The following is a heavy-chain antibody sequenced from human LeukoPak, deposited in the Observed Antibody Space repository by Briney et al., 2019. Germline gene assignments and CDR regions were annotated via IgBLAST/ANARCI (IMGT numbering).Heavy chain of an antibody. Sequence: PSETLSLTCAVYGGSFSGYYWSWIRQPPGKGLEWIGEINHSGSTNCNPSLKSRVTISVDTSKNQFSLKLSSVTAADTAVYYCARAEGQDIVVVPASNWFDPWGQGTLVTVSS. D-gene: IGHD2-2*01. CDR3: ARAEGQDIVVVPASNWFDP. J-gene: IGHJ5*02. CDR1: GGSFSGYY. V-gene: IGHV4-34*01. CDR2: INHSGST.